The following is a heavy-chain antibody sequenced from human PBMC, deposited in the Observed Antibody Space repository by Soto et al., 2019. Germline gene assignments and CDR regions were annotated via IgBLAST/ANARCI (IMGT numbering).Heavy chain of an antibody. Sequence: PGGSLRLSCAASGFTFSSYAMSWVRQAPGKGLEWVSSITGSGGSTYYADSVKGRFTISRDNSKNTLYLQINSLRAEDMVVYYCANVFVFTIRECFYYWGLGTLVTVSS. V-gene: IGHV3-23*01. D-gene: IGHD3-3*01. CDR2: ITGSGGST. CDR1: GFTFSSYA. J-gene: IGHJ4*02. CDR3: ANVFVFTIRECFYY.